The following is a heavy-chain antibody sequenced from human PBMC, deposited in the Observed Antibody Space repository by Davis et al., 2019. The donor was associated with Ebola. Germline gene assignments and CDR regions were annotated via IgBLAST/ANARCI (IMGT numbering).Heavy chain of an antibody. CDR3: AKEYGSGRYQFDY. J-gene: IGHJ4*02. CDR2: ISYDGSNK. D-gene: IGHD1-26*01. Sequence: PGGSLRLSCAASGFTFSSYAMHWVRQAPGKGLEWVAVISYDGSNKYYADSVKGRFTISRDNSKNTVYLQMNSLSAEDTAVYYCAKEYGSGRYQFDYWGQGTLVTVSS. CDR1: GFTFSSYA. V-gene: IGHV3-30-3*01.